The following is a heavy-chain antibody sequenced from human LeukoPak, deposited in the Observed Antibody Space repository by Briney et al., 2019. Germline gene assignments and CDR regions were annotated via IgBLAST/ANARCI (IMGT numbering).Heavy chain of an antibody. CDR2: IYSSGST. D-gene: IGHD5-18*01. Sequence: SETLSLTCTVSGGSISGYYWSWIRQPAGKGLEWIGLIYSSGSTNYNPSLESRVTMSVDTSKHQFSLKLTSVTAADTAVYHCARDKHSFGYYFDYWGQGILVTVSS. V-gene: IGHV4-4*07. CDR3: ARDKHSFGYYFDY. J-gene: IGHJ4*02. CDR1: GGSISGYY.